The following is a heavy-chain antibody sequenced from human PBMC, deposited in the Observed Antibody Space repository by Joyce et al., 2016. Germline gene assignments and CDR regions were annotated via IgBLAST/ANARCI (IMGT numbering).Heavy chain of an antibody. J-gene: IGHJ4*02. CDR3: AKSPTMVSPRPDS. V-gene: IGHV3-23*01. CDR1: GFTFSSYA. Sequence: EVQLLESGGGLVQPGGSLRLSCEASGFTFSSYAMSWVRQGPGKGLEWVSGIRDNGGTTYYADSVRGRFTISRDNSKNTVYLQVNSLRAEDTAIYYCAKSPTMVSPRPDSWGQGTLVTVSS. CDR2: IRDNGGTT. D-gene: IGHD3-10*01.